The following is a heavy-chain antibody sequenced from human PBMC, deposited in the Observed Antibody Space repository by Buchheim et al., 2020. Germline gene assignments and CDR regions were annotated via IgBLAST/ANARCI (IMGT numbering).Heavy chain of an antibody. CDR2: ISYDGSNK. Sequence: QVQLVESGGGVVQPGRSLRLSCAASGFTFSSYAMHWVRQAPGKGLEWVAVISYDGSNKYYADSVKGRFTIPRDNSKHTLYLQMNSLRSEDTAVYYCARDSRGGYGMDVWGQGTT. CDR1: GFTFSSYA. J-gene: IGHJ6*02. CDR3: ARDSRGGYGMDV. V-gene: IGHV3-30-3*01.